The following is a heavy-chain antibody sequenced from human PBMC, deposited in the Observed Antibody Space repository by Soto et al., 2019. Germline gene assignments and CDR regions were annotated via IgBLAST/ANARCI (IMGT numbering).Heavy chain of an antibody. J-gene: IGHJ4*02. Sequence: ASVKVSCKVSGYTLTELSMHWVRQAPGKGLEWMGGYDPTDGETMYAQKFQGRVTMTEDTSTDTAHMEMSSLKSEDTAVYYCTTALYLAAISTFDYWGQGTLVTVSS. CDR3: TTALYLAAISTFDY. CDR2: YDPTDGET. D-gene: IGHD2-2*02. CDR1: GYTLTELS. V-gene: IGHV1-24*01.